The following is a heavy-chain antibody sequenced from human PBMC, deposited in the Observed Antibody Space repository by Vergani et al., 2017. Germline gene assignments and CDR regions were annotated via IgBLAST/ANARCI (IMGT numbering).Heavy chain of an antibody. CDR2: ISYDGSNK. CDR3: ARDNHYDSSDY. CDR1: GFTFSSYA. D-gene: IGHD3-22*01. J-gene: IGHJ4*02. Sequence: QVQLVQSGGGVVQPGRSLRLSCAASGFTFSSYAMHWVRQAPGKGLEWVAVISYDGSNKYYAGSVKGRFTISRDNSKNTLNLQMNSLRAEDTAVYYCARDNHYDSSDYWGQGTLVTVSS. V-gene: IGHV3-30*04.